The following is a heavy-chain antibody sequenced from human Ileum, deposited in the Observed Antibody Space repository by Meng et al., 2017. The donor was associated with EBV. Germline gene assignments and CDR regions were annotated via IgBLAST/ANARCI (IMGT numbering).Heavy chain of an antibody. D-gene: IGHD1-7*01. Sequence: QLHASAPAPSNPSVTFSHTCTVSSYSISSDILWTWARQPPWKWLEGIGEVYHRGDTNYNPSLKSRFDISVDKSKNQFYLSLFSVTSADTAVYYCGRDQGRELINHWGQGTLVTVSS. CDR2: VYHRGDT. CDR1: SYSISSDIL. V-gene: IGHV4-4*02. CDR3: GRDQGRELINH. J-gene: IGHJ4*02.